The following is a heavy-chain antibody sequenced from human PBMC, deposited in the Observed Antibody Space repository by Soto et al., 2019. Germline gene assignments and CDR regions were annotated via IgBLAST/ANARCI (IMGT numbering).Heavy chain of an antibody. Sequence: EVQLLESGGGLVQPGGSLRLSCAASGFTFSSYAMSWVRQAPGKGLEWVSAISGSGGSTYYADSVKGPFTISRDNSKNTRYLQMNSLSAEDRDVYYCAKDVGIVATIWWFDPWGQGTLVTVSS. CDR2: ISGSGGST. CDR3: AKDVGIVATIWWFDP. J-gene: IGHJ5*02. CDR1: GFTFSSYA. V-gene: IGHV3-23*01. D-gene: IGHD5-12*01.